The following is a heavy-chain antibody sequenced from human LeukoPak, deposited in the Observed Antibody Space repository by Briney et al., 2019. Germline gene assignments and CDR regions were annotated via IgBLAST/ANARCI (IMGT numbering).Heavy chain of an antibody. V-gene: IGHV3-53*04. Sequence: AGGSLRLSCAASGFTVSSNYMSWVRQAPGKGLEWVSVIYSGGSTYYADSVKGRSTISRHNSKNTLYLQMNSLRAEDTAVYYCARGGGDYDSSGQHSKGGAFDIWGQGTMVTVSS. CDR3: ARGGGDYDSSGQHSKGGAFDI. J-gene: IGHJ3*02. CDR1: GFTVSSNY. CDR2: IYSGGST. D-gene: IGHD3-22*01.